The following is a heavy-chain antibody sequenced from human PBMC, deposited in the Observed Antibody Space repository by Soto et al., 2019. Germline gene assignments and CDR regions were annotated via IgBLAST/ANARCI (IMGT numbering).Heavy chain of an antibody. CDR2: IIPIFGTA. CDR3: ARPTYYYDSSGYYYGTRPELENYYSGMDV. CDR1: GGTFSSYA. D-gene: IGHD3-22*01. V-gene: IGHV1-69*13. J-gene: IGHJ6*02. Sequence: RASVKVSCKASGGTFSSYAISWVRQAPGQGLEWMGGIIPIFGTANYAQKFQGRVTITADESTSTAYMELSSLRSEDTAVYYCARPTYYYDSSGYYYGTRPELENYYSGMDVWGQGTTVTVSS.